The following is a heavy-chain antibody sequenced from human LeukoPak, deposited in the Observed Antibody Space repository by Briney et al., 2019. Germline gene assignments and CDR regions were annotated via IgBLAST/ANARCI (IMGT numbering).Heavy chain of an antibody. Sequence: GGSLRLSRAASGFTFSRYWMSWVRQAPRKGLEWVANIKQDGSEKYYVDSVKGRFTISRDNAKNSLYLQMNSLRAEDTAVYYCARDKGDYDSSGSLFVFGGQGTLVTVSS. J-gene: IGHJ4*02. V-gene: IGHV3-7*03. CDR2: IKQDGSEK. D-gene: IGHD3-22*01. CDR1: GFTFSRYW. CDR3: ARDKGDYDSSGSLFVF.